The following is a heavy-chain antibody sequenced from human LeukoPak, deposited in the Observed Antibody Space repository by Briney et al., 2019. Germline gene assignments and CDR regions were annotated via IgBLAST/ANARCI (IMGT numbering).Heavy chain of an antibody. D-gene: IGHD1-26*01. V-gene: IGHV3-21*01. CDR1: GFAFSSYS. Sequence: GGSLRLSCAASGFAFSSYSMNWVRQAPGQGLEWVSSISSSSSYIYYADSVKGRFTITRDNAKNSLYLQMNSLRAEDTAVYYCARAPVSGSYLFDYWGQGTLVTVSS. CDR2: ISSSSSYI. CDR3: ARAPVSGSYLFDY. J-gene: IGHJ4*02.